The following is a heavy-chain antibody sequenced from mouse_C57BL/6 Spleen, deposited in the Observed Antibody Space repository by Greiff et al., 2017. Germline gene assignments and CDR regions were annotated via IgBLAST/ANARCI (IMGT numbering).Heavy chain of an antibody. D-gene: IGHD2-1*01. J-gene: IGHJ3*01. CDR2: ISDGGSYT. CDR1: GFTFSSYA. V-gene: IGHV5-4*01. Sequence: VQLKESGGGLVKPGGSLKLSCAASGFTFSSYAMSWVRQTPEKRLEWVATISDGGSYTYYPDNVKGRFTISRDNAKNNLYLQMSHLKSEDTAMYYCAREGDGTFAYWGQGTLVTVSA. CDR3: AREGDGTFAY.